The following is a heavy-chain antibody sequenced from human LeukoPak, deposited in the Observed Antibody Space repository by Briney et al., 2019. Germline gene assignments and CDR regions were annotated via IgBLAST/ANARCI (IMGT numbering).Heavy chain of an antibody. D-gene: IGHD1-26*01. CDR3: ARLVGATYCDS. CDR2: IYVGSTT. J-gene: IGHJ4*02. Sequence: ETLSLTCTVSGGSISSYYWSWVRQAPGKGLEWVSVIYVGSTTYYADSVKGRFTISRDNSKNMLYLQMNSLRAEDTAVYYCARLVGATYCDSWGQGTLVTVSS. V-gene: IGHV3-53*01. CDR1: GGSISSYY.